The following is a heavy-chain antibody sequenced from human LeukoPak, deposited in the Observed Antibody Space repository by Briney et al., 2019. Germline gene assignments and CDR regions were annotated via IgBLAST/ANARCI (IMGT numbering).Heavy chain of an antibody. Sequence: PGGSLRLSCAASGFIFSSYWMSWVRQAPGKGLEWVANIKQDGSEKYYVDSVKGRFTISRDNAKNSLYLQMNSLRAEDTAVYYCARRRKTSRPLTYYMDVWGKGTTVTISS. D-gene: IGHD4/OR15-4a*01. J-gene: IGHJ6*03. V-gene: IGHV3-7*01. CDR1: GFIFSSYW. CDR3: ARRRKTSRPLTYYMDV. CDR2: IKQDGSEK.